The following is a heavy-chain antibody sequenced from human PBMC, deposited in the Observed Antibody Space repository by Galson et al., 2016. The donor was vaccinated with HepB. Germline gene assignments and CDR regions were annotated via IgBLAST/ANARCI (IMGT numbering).Heavy chain of an antibody. V-gene: IGHV3-33*01. CDR3: ARDRTYHWNYVDYFDY. Sequence: SLRLSCAASGFTFSSYDFHWVRQAPGKGLEWVAVIWYDGSNKYYADSVKGRFTISRDNSKNTLYLQMNSLRAEDTAVYYCARDRTYHWNYVDYFDYWGQGTLVTVSS. CDR2: IWYDGSNK. CDR1: GFTFSSYD. J-gene: IGHJ4*02. D-gene: IGHD1-7*01.